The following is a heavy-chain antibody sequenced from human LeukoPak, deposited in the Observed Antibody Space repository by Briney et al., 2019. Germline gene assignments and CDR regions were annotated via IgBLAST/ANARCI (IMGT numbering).Heavy chain of an antibody. CDR3: ARASVAGKHGMDV. V-gene: IGHV4-59*01. J-gene: IGHJ6*02. CDR1: GGSISSYY. CDR2: IYYSGST. D-gene: IGHD6-19*01. Sequence: SETLSLTCTVSGGSISSYYWSWIRQPPGKGLEWIGYIYYSGSTNYNPSPKSRVTISVDTSKNQFSLKLSSVTAADTAVYYCARASVAGKHGMDVWGQGTTVTVSS.